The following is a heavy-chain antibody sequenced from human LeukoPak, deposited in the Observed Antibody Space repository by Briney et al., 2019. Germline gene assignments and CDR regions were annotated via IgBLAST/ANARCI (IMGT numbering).Heavy chain of an antibody. CDR3: ARVACSGGSCYNFDY. Sequence: PSETLSLTCTVSGGSISTYYWSWLRQPPAKGLEYIGYIYYSGSTNYNPSLKSRVTISVDTSKNQFSLKLSSMTAADTAVYYCARVACSGGSCYNFDYWGQGSLVTVSS. CDR2: IYYSGST. V-gene: IGHV4-59*01. D-gene: IGHD2-15*01. CDR1: GGSISTYY. J-gene: IGHJ4*02.